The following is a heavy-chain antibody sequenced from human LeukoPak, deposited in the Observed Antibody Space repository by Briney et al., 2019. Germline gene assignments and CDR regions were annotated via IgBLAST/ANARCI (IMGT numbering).Heavy chain of an antibody. D-gene: IGHD1/OR15-1a*01. J-gene: IGHJ5*02. CDR3: TTVGIWNIITGEDR. V-gene: IGHV3-15*01. Sequence: KPGGSLRLSCAVFGSGFPFSKAWMSWVRQAPGRGLEWVGRIKSKTDGGTTDYAAPVKGRFTILRDDSKNTLYLQMNSLKTEDTAVYYCTTVGIWNIITGEDRWGQGTLVAVSS. CDR2: IKSKTDGGTT. CDR1: GFPFSKAW.